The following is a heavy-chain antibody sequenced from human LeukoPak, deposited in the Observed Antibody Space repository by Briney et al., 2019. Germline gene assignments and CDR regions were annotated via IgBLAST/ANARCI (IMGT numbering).Heavy chain of an antibody. CDR2: IDTNTGNP. CDR3: ANCYDSSGFFAY. CDR1: GYTFTKYA. D-gene: IGHD3-22*01. V-gene: IGHV7-4-1*02. Sequence: ASVKVSCKGSGYTFTKYAISWVRQAPGQGLEYMGWIDTNTGNPTYAQGFTGQFVFSLDTSVSTAYLQISSLKAEDSAIYFCANCYDSSGFFAYWGQGTLVTVSS. J-gene: IGHJ4*02.